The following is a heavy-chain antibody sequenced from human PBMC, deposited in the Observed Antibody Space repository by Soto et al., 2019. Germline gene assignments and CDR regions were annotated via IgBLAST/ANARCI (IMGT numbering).Heavy chain of an antibody. D-gene: IGHD2-2*01. Sequence: QVQLVQSGAEVKQPGASVKVSCKASGFTFTSYGFSWVRQAPGPGLELMGWISAYNGNTYYAQKFQDRVTLTTDTTTRTVYMDLRSLRSDDTAMYYCASTPPPSGYCDSTSCENWADHWGQGTRVTVSS. CDR3: ASTPPPSGYCDSTSCENWADH. V-gene: IGHV1-18*01. J-gene: IGHJ5*02. CDR1: GFTFTSYG. CDR2: ISAYNGNT.